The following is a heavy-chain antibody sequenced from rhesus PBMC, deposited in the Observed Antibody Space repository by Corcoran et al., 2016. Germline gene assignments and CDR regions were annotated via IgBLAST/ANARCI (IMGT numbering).Heavy chain of an antibody. J-gene: IGHJ4*01. CDR3: TRDDGSTEPFDY. D-gene: IGHD4-29*01. CDR1: GFTFSDYY. Sequence: EVQLVESGGGLVQPGGSLRLSCAASGFTFSDYYMSWVRQAPGKGLEWVSSISSASISIYYAGSVKGRFTLARDNAKNSLSLQMNSLKTEDTAVYYCTRDDGSTEPFDYWGQGVLVTVSS. V-gene: IGHV3S16*01. CDR2: ISSASISI.